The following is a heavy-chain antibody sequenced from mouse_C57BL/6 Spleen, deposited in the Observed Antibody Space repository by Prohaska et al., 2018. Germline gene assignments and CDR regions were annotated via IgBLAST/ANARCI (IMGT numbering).Heavy chain of an antibody. CDR3: TRSFGTAWFAY. Sequence: QVQLQQSGAELVRPGASVTLSCKASGYTFTDYEMHWVKQTPVHGLEWIGAIDPETGGTAYNQKFKGKAILTADKSSSTAYMELRSLTSEDSAVYYCTRSFGTAWFAYWGQGTLVTVSA. D-gene: IGHD2-14*01. CDR1: GYTFTDYE. CDR2: IDPETGGT. J-gene: IGHJ3*01. V-gene: IGHV1-15*01.